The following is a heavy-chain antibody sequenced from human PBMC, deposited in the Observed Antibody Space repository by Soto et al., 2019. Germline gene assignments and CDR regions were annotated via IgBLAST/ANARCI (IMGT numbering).Heavy chain of an antibody. D-gene: IGHD2-21*02. CDR2: IWYDGSNE. V-gene: IGHV3-33*01. CDR3: ARDRPPYCGGDCDFDS. J-gene: IGHJ4*02. CDR1: GFTFRSYG. Sequence: QVQLVESGGGVVQPGRSLRLSCAASGFTFRSYGMHWVRQAPGTGLGWVAVIWYDGSNEYYADSVKGRFTISRDNSKNTLYLQMNSLRAEDTAVYYCARDRPPYCGGDCDFDSWGQGTLVTVSS.